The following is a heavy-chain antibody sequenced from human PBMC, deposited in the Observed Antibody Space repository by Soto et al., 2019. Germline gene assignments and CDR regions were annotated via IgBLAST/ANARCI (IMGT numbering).Heavy chain of an antibody. CDR3: ARGYVPLNYYGMDV. CDR2: INSDGSST. CDR1: GFTFSNYW. D-gene: IGHD1-1*01. Sequence: EVQLVESGGGLVQPGGSLRLSCAASGFTFSNYWMYWVRQAPGKGLVWVSRINSDGSSTSYADSVKGRFTISRDNAKNTLYLQMNSLRAEDTAVYYCARGYVPLNYYGMDVWGQGTTVTVSS. V-gene: IGHV3-74*01. J-gene: IGHJ6*02.